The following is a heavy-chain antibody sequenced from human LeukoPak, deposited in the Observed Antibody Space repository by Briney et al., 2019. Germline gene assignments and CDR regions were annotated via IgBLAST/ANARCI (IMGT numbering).Heavy chain of an antibody. J-gene: IGHJ6*02. CDR3: AKVWLVSGAPGTVSWNYFYGMDV. CDR2: ITDSGGST. D-gene: IGHD6-13*01. Sequence: PGGSLRLSCAASGFTFGSYAMTWVRQAPGKGLEWVSGITDSGGSTYYADPVEGRFTISRDNSKNTLYLQLNSLRADDTALYYCAKVWLVSGAPGTVSWNYFYGMDVWGQGTTVTVSS. V-gene: IGHV3-23*01. CDR1: GFTFGSYA.